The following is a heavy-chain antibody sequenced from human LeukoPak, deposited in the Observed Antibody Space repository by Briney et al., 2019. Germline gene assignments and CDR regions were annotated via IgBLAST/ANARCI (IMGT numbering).Heavy chain of an antibody. CDR3: ARGPGWSGYYMRWQISHFDY. V-gene: IGHV4-39*07. Sequence: WVRQPPGKGLEWIGSIYYSGSTYYNPSLKSRVTISVDTSKNQFSLKLSSVTAADTAVYYCARGPGWSGYYMRWQISHFDYWGQGTLVTVSS. J-gene: IGHJ4*02. D-gene: IGHD3-3*01. CDR2: IYYSGST.